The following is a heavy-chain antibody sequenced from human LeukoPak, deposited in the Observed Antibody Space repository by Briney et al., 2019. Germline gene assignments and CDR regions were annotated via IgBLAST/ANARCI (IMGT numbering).Heavy chain of an antibody. CDR1: GYTFTSHG. V-gene: IGHV1-18*01. CDR3: AASHSGEYYFDY. CDR2: ISTYNGNT. D-gene: IGHD1-26*01. Sequence: ASVKVSCKASGYTFTSHGISWVRQAPGQGLEWMGWISTYNGNTNYAQKLQGRVSMTTDTSTSTAYMDLRSLRSDDTAVYYCAASHSGEYYFDYWGQGTLVTVSS. J-gene: IGHJ4*02.